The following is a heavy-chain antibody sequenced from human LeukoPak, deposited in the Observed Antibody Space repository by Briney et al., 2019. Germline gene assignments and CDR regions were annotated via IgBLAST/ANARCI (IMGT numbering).Heavy chain of an antibody. V-gene: IGHV3-11*01. CDR3: ARSEYDFWSGYPRRYFDY. CDR1: GFTFSDYY. D-gene: IGHD3-3*01. J-gene: IGHJ4*02. CDR2: ISSSGSTI. Sequence: GGSLRLSCAASGFTFSDYYMSWISQAPGKGLEWVSYISSSGSTIYYADSVKGRFTISRDNAKNSLYLQMNSLRAEDTAVYYCARSEYDFWSGYPRRYFDYWGRGTLVTVSS.